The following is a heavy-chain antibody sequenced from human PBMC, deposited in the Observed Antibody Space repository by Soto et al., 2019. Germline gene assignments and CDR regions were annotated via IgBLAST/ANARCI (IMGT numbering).Heavy chain of an antibody. CDR3: AKPYCSSTSCYSNWLAP. Sequence: GGSLRLSCAASEFTFSNYAMSWVRQAPGKGLEWVSSISGNGGSTYYADSVKGRFNISRDNSKNTLYLQMNGLRAEDTAVYYCAKPYCSSTSCYSNWLAPWGQGTLVTVSS. J-gene: IGHJ5*02. V-gene: IGHV3-23*01. CDR1: EFTFSNYA. CDR2: ISGNGGST. D-gene: IGHD2-2*01.